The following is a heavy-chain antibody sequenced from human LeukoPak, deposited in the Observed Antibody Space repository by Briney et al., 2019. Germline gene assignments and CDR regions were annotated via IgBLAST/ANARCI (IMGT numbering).Heavy chain of an antibody. V-gene: IGHV3-11*01. Sequence: GGSLRLSCAASGFTFSDYYMSWIRQAPGKGLEWASYISGSGSTLYYADSVKGRFTISRDNAKNSLYLQMNSLRVEDTAVYYCARAVAGPSGRFDYWGQGTLVTVSS. CDR2: ISGSGSTL. CDR3: ARAVAGPSGRFDY. D-gene: IGHD6-19*01. CDR1: GFTFSDYY. J-gene: IGHJ4*02.